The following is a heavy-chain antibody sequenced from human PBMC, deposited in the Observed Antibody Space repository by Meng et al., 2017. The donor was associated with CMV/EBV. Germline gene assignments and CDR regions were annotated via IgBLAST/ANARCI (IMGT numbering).Heavy chain of an antibody. J-gene: IGHJ4*02. CDR2: TNPNSGGT. Sequence: ASVKVSCKASGYTFTGYYMHWVRQAPGQGLEWMGWTNPNSGGTNYAQKFQGRVTMTRNTSISTAYMELSRLRSDDTAVYYCARDRGRCSSTSNPCRSLGYFDYWGQGTLVTVSS. CDR3: ARDRGRCSSTSNPCRSLGYFDY. V-gene: IGHV1-2*02. CDR1: GYTFTGYY. D-gene: IGHD2-2*01.